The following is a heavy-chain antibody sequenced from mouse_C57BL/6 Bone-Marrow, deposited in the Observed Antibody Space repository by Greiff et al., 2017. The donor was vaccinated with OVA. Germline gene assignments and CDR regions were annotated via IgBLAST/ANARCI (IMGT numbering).Heavy chain of an antibody. CDR3: ARDRYYYGSSYDYAMDY. CDR2: ISDGGSYT. Sequence: DVKLVESGGGLVKPGGSLKLSCAASGFTFSSYAMSWVRQTPEKRLEWVATISDGGSYTYYPDNVKGRFTISRDNAKNNLYLQMSHLKSEDTAMYYCARDRYYYGSSYDYAMDYWGQGTSVTVSS. J-gene: IGHJ4*01. V-gene: IGHV5-4*01. D-gene: IGHD1-1*01. CDR1: GFTFSSYA.